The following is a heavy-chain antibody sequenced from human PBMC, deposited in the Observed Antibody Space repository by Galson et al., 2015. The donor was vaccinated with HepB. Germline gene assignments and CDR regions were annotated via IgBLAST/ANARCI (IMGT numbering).Heavy chain of an antibody. V-gene: IGHV3-21*01. Sequence: SLRLSCAASGFTFSSYSMNWVRQAPGKGLEWVSSISSSSSYIYYADSVKGRFTISRDNAKNSLYLQMNSLRAEDTAVYYCARDGESVIAAAGFLEGLDWGQGTLVTVSS. CDR2: ISSSSSYI. J-gene: IGHJ4*02. D-gene: IGHD6-13*01. CDR1: GFTFSSYS. CDR3: ARDGESVIAAAGFLEGLD.